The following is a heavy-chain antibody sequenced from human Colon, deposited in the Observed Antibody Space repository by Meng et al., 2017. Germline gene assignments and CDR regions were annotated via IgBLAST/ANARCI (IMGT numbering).Heavy chain of an antibody. CDR2: IYHIGST. CDR3: ARENDSGNSYDH. J-gene: IGHJ4*02. Sequence: QVQLQESGPGLVKPSGTLSLTCAVSGTSISRSTWWTWVCQAPGKGLEWIGEIYHIGSTNYNPSLKSRVTILVDESKNEFSLKLTSVTAADTAVYYCARENDSGNSYDHWGRGTLVTVSS. CDR1: GTSISRSTW. V-gene: IGHV4-4*02. D-gene: IGHD3-10*01.